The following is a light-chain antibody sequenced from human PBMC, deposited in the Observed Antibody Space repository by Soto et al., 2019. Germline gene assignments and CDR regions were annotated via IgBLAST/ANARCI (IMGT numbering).Light chain of an antibody. J-gene: IGKJ2*01. Sequence: DIQMTQSPSSLSASVGDRVIITCQASQYISNYLNWYQQKPGKAPKLLIYDASNLETGVPSRFSGSGSGTDFTFTISSLQPEDIATYYCQQYENLPYTFGQGTKLEIK. CDR3: QQYENLPYT. V-gene: IGKV1-33*01. CDR1: QYISNY. CDR2: DAS.